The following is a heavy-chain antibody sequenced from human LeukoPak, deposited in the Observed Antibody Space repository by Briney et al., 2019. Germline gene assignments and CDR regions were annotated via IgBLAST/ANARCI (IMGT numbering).Heavy chain of an antibody. D-gene: IGHD3-22*01. V-gene: IGHV4-39*07. CDR3: ARAVDYYDSYSGASDI. CDR1: GGSISSSSYY. J-gene: IGHJ3*02. CDR2: IYYNGST. Sequence: PSETLSLTCTVSGGSISSSSYYWGWIRQPPGKGLEWIGSIYYNGSTYYNPSLKSRVTISVDTSKNQLSLKLSSVTAADTAVYYCARAVDYYDSYSGASDIWGQGTMVTVSS.